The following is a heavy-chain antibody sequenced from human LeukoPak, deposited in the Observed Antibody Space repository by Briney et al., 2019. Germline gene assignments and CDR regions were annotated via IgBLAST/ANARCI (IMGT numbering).Heavy chain of an antibody. CDR2: ISGSGGST. V-gene: IGHV3-23*01. J-gene: IGHJ4*02. Sequence: GGSLRLSCAASGFTLSSYAMSWVRQAPGKGREWVSAISGSGGSTYYTDSVRGRFTISRDNSKNTLYLQMSSLRAEDTAVYYCARSPQKPGSDWYLGHFEYWGQGTLVTASS. CDR3: ARSPQKPGSDWYLGHFEY. CDR1: GFTLSSYA. D-gene: IGHD6-19*01.